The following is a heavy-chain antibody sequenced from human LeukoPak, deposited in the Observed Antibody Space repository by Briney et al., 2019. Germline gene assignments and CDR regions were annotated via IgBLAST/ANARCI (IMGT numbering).Heavy chain of an antibody. D-gene: IGHD3-3*01. Sequence: SGPTLVKPTQTLALTCTFSGFSLSTSGVGVGWIRQPPGKALEWLAIIYWHDETHYSPSLKSRLTITKDTSKNQVVLTMTNMDPMDTATYYYTLRRVVFGLEYWGQGNLVTVSS. V-gene: IGHV2-5*01. CDR2: IYWHDET. J-gene: IGHJ4*02. CDR3: TLRRVVFGLEY. CDR1: GFSLSTSGVG.